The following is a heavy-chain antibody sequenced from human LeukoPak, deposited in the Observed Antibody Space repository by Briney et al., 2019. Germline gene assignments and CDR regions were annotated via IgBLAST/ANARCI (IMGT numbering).Heavy chain of an antibody. CDR1: GFTFSSYG. CDR3: ARKGLRYNWNYAWTDAFDI. Sequence: GRSLRLSCAASGFTFSSYGMHWVRQAPGKGLEWVAVIWYDGSNKYYADSVKGRFTISRDNAKNTLYLQMNSLRAEDTAVYYCARKGLRYNWNYAWTDAFDIWGQGTMVTVSS. D-gene: IGHD1-7*01. J-gene: IGHJ3*02. V-gene: IGHV3-33*08. CDR2: IWYDGSNK.